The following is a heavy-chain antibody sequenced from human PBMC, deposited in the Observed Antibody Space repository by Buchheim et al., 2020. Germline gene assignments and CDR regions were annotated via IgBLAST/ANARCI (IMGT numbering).Heavy chain of an antibody. V-gene: IGHV3-30*18. CDR3: AKEETYYYDSSGYYPFEY. Sequence: QVQLVESGGGVVQPGRSLRLSCAASGFTFSSYGMHWVRQAPGKGLEWVAVISYDGSNKYYADSVKGRLTISRDNSKNTLYLQMNSLRAEDTAVYYCAKEETYYYDSSGYYPFEYWGQGTL. D-gene: IGHD3-22*01. CDR2: ISYDGSNK. CDR1: GFTFSSYG. J-gene: IGHJ4*02.